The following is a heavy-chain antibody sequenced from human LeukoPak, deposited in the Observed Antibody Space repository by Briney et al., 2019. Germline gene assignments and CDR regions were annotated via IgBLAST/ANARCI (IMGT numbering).Heavy chain of an antibody. Sequence: SETLSLTCTVSGGSINSYYWSWIRQPPGKGLEWIGYIYYSGSTNYNPSLKSRVTISVDTSKNQFSLKLSSVTAADTAVYYCASPSGGYCSGGTCSQPFDYWGQGTLVTVSS. CDR1: GGSINSYY. V-gene: IGHV4-59*01. D-gene: IGHD2-15*01. CDR2: IYYSGST. J-gene: IGHJ4*02. CDR3: ASPSGGYCSGGTCSQPFDY.